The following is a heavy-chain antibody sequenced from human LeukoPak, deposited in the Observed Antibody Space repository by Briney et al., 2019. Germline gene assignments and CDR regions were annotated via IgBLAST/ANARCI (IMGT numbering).Heavy chain of an antibody. Sequence: GGSLRLSCAASGFTLSSYWMSWVRQAPGKGLEWVANINRDGSEKYYADSVKGRFTISRDNSKNTLYLQMNSLRADDTAVYYCARHLHYYGSGNYYYYFYAMDVWGQGTTVTVSS. V-gene: IGHV3-7*02. CDR1: GFTLSSYW. J-gene: IGHJ6*02. CDR3: ARHLHYYGSGNYYYYFYAMDV. D-gene: IGHD3-10*01. CDR2: INRDGSEK.